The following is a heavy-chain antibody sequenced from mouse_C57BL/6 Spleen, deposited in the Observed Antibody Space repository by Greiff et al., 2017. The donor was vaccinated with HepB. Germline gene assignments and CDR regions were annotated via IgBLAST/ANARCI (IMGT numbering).Heavy chain of an antibody. V-gene: IGHV1-52*01. CDR1: GYTFTSYW. Sequence: QVQLQQPGAELVRPGSSVKLSCKASGYTFTSYWMHWVKQRPIQGLEWIGNIDPSDSETHYNQKFKDKATLTVDKSSSTAYMQLSSLTSEDSAVYYCARSNYYGSSYEVDYWGQGTSVTVSS. D-gene: IGHD1-1*01. J-gene: IGHJ4*01. CDR3: ARSNYYGSSYEVDY. CDR2: IDPSDSET.